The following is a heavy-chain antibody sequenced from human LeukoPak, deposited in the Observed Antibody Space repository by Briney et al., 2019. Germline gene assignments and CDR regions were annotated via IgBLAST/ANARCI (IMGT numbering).Heavy chain of an antibody. CDR3: ARVMTDVDTAMVFPYFDY. D-gene: IGHD5-18*01. V-gene: IGHV1-69*13. CDR1: GGTFSSYA. J-gene: IGHJ4*02. CDR2: IIPIFGTA. Sequence: SVKVSCKASGGTFSSYAISWVRQAPGQGLEWMGGIIPIFGTANYAQKFQGRVTITADESTSTAYMELSSLRSEDTAVYYCARVMTDVDTAMVFPYFDYWGQGTLVTVSS.